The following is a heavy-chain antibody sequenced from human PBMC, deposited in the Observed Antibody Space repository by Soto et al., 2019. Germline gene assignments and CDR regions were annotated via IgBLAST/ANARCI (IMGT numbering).Heavy chain of an antibody. CDR3: ARVSCSWGLVNYFDY. V-gene: IGHV4-61*01. CDR1: GGSVSSGSYY. Sequence: QVQLQESSTGLVKPSETLSLTCTVSGGSVSSGSYYWSWIRQPPGKGLECIGYIYYSGSTNYNPSLKSRVTISVDTSKNQFSLKLSSVTAADTAVYYCARVSCSWGLVNYFDYWGQGTLVTVSS. CDR2: IYYSGST. D-gene: IGHD6-13*01. J-gene: IGHJ4*02.